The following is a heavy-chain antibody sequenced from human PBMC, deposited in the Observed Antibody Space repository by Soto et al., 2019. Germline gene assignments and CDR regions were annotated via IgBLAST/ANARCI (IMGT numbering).Heavy chain of an antibody. J-gene: IGHJ6*02. V-gene: IGHV3-48*03. Sequence: EVQLVESGGGLVQPGGSLTLSCAASGFTFNSYEMNWVRQAPGKGLEWVSYISSSGNTIYYAGSVKGRFTISRDNAKNSLSLQMNSRRAEDTAVYYCARAPKAATPHYGMDVWGQGTTVTVSS. D-gene: IGHD1-1*01. CDR3: ARAPKAATPHYGMDV. CDR2: ISSSGNTI. CDR1: GFTFNSYE.